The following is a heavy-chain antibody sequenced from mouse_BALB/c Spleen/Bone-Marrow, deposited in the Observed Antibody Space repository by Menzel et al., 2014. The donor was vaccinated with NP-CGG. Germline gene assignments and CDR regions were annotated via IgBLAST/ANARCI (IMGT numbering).Heavy chain of an antibody. V-gene: IGHV5-6-3*01. D-gene: IGHD1-1*01. Sequence: EVQGVESGGGLVQPGGSLKLSCVASGFTFSSYGMSWVRQTPDKRLELVATINNNGGSTYYPDSVKGQFTISRDNAKNTLYLQMSSLKSEDTAKYYCARVYGWYFDVWGAGTTVTVSS. CDR1: GFTFSSYG. CDR2: INNNGGST. CDR3: ARVYGWYFDV. J-gene: IGHJ1*01.